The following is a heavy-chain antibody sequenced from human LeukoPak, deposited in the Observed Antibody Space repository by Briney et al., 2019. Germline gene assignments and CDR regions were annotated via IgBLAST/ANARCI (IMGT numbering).Heavy chain of an antibody. CDR1: GGSISSSNW. CDR2: IYHSGST. Sequence: SETLSLTCAVSGGSISSSNWWSWVRQPPGKGLEWIGEIYHSGSTNYNPSLKSRVTMSVDTSKNQFSLKLSSVTAADTAVYYCAGHANPSGSYSPFDYWGQGTLVTVSS. CDR3: AGHANPSGSYSPFDY. D-gene: IGHD3-10*01. J-gene: IGHJ4*02. V-gene: IGHV4-4*02.